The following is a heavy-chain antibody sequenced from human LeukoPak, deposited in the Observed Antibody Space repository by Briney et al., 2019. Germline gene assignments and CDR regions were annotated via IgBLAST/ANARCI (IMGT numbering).Heavy chain of an antibody. Sequence: GGSLRLSCAASGFTVSSNYMSWVRQAPGKGLEWVSVIYSGGSTYYADSVKGRFTISRDNSKNTLYLQMNSLRAEDTAVYYCARVPLGDFFDYWGQGTLVTVSS. CDR3: ARVPLGDFFDY. D-gene: IGHD3-16*01. CDR2: IYSGGST. CDR1: GFTVSSNY. J-gene: IGHJ4*02. V-gene: IGHV3-66*01.